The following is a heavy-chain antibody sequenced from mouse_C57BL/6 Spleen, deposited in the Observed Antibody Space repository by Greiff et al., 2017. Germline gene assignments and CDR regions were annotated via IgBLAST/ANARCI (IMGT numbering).Heavy chain of an antibody. CDR1: GYAFTNYL. J-gene: IGHJ3*01. Sequence: QVQLQQSGAELVRPGTSVKVSCKASGYAFTNYLIEWVKQRPGQGLEWIGVINPGSGGTNYNEKFKGKATLTADKSSSTAYMQLSSLTSEDSAVYFCAYYSNYDAYWGQGTLVTVSA. CDR3: AYYSNYDAY. D-gene: IGHD2-5*01. CDR2: INPGSGGT. V-gene: IGHV1-54*01.